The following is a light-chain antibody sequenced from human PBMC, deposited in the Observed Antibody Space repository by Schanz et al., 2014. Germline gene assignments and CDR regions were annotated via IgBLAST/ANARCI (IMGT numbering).Light chain of an antibody. CDR1: SSDVGSYNL. J-gene: IGLJ3*02. V-gene: IGLV2-14*02. Sequence: QSVLTQPASVSGSPGQSITISCTGTSSDVGSYNLVSWYQQHPGKAPKLMIYEGSKRPSGVSNRFSASKSGNTASLTISDLQAEDEADYYCSSFTTSSAPGVFGGGTKLTVL. CDR3: SSFTTSSAPGV. CDR2: EGS.